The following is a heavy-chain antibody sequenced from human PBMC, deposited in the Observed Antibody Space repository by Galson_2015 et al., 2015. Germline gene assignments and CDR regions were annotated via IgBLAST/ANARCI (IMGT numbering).Heavy chain of an antibody. V-gene: IGHV5-51*01. CDR3: ARAGPKDIVVVPAAMRSWLLGYYYYGMDV. D-gene: IGHD2-2*01. CDR2: IYPGDSDT. CDR1: GYSFTSYW. J-gene: IGHJ6*02. Sequence: QSGAEVKKPGESLQISCKGSGYSFTSYWIGWVRQMPGKGLEWMGIIYPGDSDTRYSPSFQGQVTISADKSISTAYLQWSSLKASDTAMYYCARAGPKDIVVVPAAMRSWLLGYYYYGMDVWGQGTTVTVSS.